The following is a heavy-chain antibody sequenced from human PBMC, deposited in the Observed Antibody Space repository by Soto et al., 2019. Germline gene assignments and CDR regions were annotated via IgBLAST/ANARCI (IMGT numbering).Heavy chain of an antibody. Sequence: SETLSLTCNVSGASVSHGYWSWIRQPPGKGLEWIGFMYFGGSFNYNPSLTSRATISVETSKNQFSMKLTSVTASDTAVYYCARLIRIAALALDYWGQGTLVTVSS. V-gene: IGHV4-59*08. CDR1: GASVSHGY. CDR2: MYFGGSF. CDR3: ARLIRIAALALDY. D-gene: IGHD6-6*01. J-gene: IGHJ4*02.